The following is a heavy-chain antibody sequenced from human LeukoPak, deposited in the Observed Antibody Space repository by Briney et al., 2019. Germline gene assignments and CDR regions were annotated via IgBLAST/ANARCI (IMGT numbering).Heavy chain of an antibody. CDR3: AKENGGYDYVWGSYRSTYFDY. CDR1: GFTFSSYG. CDR2: ISYDGSNK. Sequence: PGRSLRLSCAASGFTFSSYGMHWVRQAPGKGLEWVAVISYDGSNKYYADSVKGRFTISRDNSKNTLYLQMNSLRAEDTAVYYCAKENGGYDYVWGSYRSTYFDYWGQGTLVTVSS. V-gene: IGHV3-30*18. J-gene: IGHJ4*02. D-gene: IGHD3-16*02.